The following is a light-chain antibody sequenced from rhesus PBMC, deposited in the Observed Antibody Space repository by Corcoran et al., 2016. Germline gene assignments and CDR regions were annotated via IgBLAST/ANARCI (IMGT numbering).Light chain of an antibody. CDR2: GAS. Sequence: ETVVTQSPATLSLSPGERATLSCRASQSVGSYLAWYQQKPGQAPRLLIYGASSRATGIPDRFSGTVSGTDFTRTISSLEPEYVGVYYCQQSSNLWTFGQGTKVEIK. CDR1: QSVGSY. CDR3: QQSSNLWT. J-gene: IGKJ1*01. V-gene: IGKV3-24*04.